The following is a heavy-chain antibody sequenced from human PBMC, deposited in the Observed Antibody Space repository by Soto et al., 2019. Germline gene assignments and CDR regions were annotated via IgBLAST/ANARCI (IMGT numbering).Heavy chain of an antibody. Sequence: WLFLRLSCAASGFTFISYAMNWVRQAPGKGLEWVSSISSSSSYIYYADSVKGRFTISRDNAKNSLYLQMNSLRAEDTAVYYCAREYCSSTSCYVGTPSLYYYYMDVWGKGTTVTVSS. V-gene: IGHV3-21*01. CDR1: GFTFISYA. CDR2: ISSSSSYI. D-gene: IGHD2-2*01. CDR3: AREYCSSTSCYVGTPSLYYYYMDV. J-gene: IGHJ6*03.